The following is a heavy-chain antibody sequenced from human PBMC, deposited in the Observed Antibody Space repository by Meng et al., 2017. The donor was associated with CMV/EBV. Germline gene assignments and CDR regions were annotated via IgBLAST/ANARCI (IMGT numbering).Heavy chain of an antibody. Sequence: YAGSFSGYYWRWIRQPPGKGLEWIGEINHSGSTNYNPSLKSRVTISVDTSKNQFSLKLSSVTAADTAVYYCARGRPPGYSYGGYFDYWGQGTLVTVSS. CDR2: INHSGST. V-gene: IGHV4-34*01. CDR1: AGSFSGYY. CDR3: ARGRPPGYSYGGYFDY. J-gene: IGHJ4*02. D-gene: IGHD5-18*01.